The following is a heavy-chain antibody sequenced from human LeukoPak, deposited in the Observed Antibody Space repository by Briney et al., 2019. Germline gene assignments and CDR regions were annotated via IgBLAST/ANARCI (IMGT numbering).Heavy chain of an antibody. D-gene: IGHD6-13*01. CDR3: ARDSAIAAAGGYFDY. V-gene: IGHV3-30-3*01. J-gene: IGHJ4*02. Sequence: GGSLRLSCAAAGFTFSSYAMHWVRQAPGKGLEWVAVISYDGSNKYYADSVKGRFTISRDNSKNTLYLQMNSLRAGDTAVYYCARDSAIAAAGGYFDYWGQGTLVTVSS. CDR2: ISYDGSNK. CDR1: GFTFSSYA.